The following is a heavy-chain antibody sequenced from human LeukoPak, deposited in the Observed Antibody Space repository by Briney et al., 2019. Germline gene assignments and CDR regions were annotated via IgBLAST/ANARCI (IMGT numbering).Heavy chain of an antibody. CDR2: ISSSDNSI. V-gene: IGHV3-48*03. CDR3: ARDPVAAGFDRWFDP. CDR1: GFTLSNYE. J-gene: IGHJ5*02. Sequence: GSLRLSCAASGFTLSNYEMSWVRQAPGKGLEWVSYISSSDNSIYYADSVKGRFTISRDNAKNSLYLQMNSLRAEDTAVYYCARDPVAAGFDRWFDPWGQGTLVTVSS. D-gene: IGHD2-21*01.